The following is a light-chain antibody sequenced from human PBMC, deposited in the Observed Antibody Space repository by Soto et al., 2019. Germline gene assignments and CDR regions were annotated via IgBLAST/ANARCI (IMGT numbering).Light chain of an antibody. CDR2: GAS. CDR1: QSVSSN. J-gene: IGKJ1*01. V-gene: IGKV3-15*01. Sequence: EIVMTQSPATLSVSLGERATISCRASQSVSSNLAWYQQKPGQAPRLLIYGASTRATGIPARFSGSGSGTEFTLTISSLQSEDFALYYCQQYNNWWTFGQGTKVDIK. CDR3: QQYNNWWT.